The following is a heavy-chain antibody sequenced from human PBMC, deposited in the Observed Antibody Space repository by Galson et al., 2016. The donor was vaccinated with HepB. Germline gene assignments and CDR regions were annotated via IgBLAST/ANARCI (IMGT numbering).Heavy chain of an antibody. D-gene: IGHD1-1*01. CDR3: AKESGLWNVKTDFDY. J-gene: IGHJ4*02. Sequence: SLRLSCAGSEFAFSSYWMIWVRQAPGKGLEWVSGISGTDGRTLYADSVKGRFTISRDNSKNTLYLQMNSLRADDTAVYYCAKESGLWNVKTDFDYWGQGTVVTVSS. V-gene: IGHV3-23*01. CDR1: EFAFSSYW. CDR2: ISGTDGRT.